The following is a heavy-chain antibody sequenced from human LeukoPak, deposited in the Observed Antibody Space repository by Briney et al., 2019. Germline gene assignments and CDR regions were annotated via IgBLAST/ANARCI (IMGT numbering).Heavy chain of an antibody. J-gene: IGHJ6*02. D-gene: IGHD1-1*01. CDR3: AKDSYNPGGMDV. CDR1: GFTFSSYG. Sequence: GSLRLSCAASGFTFSSYGMHWVRQAPGKGLEWVAVISYDGSNKYYADSVKGRFTISRDNSKNTLYLQMNSLRAEDTAVYYCAKDSYNPGGMDVWGQGTTVTVSS. CDR2: ISYDGSNK. V-gene: IGHV3-30*18.